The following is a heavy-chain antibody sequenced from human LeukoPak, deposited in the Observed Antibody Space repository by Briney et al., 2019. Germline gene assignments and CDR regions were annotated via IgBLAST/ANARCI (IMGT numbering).Heavy chain of an antibody. J-gene: IGHJ6*02. Sequence: ASVKASCKASGYTLTSYYMHWVRQAPGQRLEWMGWINAYNANTHYAQKVQGRVTVTTDTSTSTAYMELRSLRSDDTAVYYCARASGDSSGPFKDYCYAMDVWGQGTTVTVSS. D-gene: IGHD6-19*01. CDR3: ARASGDSSGPFKDYCYAMDV. CDR1: GYTLTSYY. V-gene: IGHV1-18*04. CDR2: INAYNANT.